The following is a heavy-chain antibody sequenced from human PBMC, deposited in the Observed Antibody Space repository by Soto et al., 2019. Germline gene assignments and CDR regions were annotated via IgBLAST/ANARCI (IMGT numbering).Heavy chain of an antibody. V-gene: IGHV3-33*01. CDR1: GFTFSSYG. CDR3: ARGAAYYYYYGMDV. D-gene: IGHD6-25*01. Sequence: GGSLRLSCAASGFTFSSYGMHWVRQAPGKGLEWVAVIWYDGSNKYYADSVKGRFTISRDNSKNTLYLQMNSLRAEDTAVYYCARGAAYYYYYGMDVWGQGTTVTVS. J-gene: IGHJ6*02. CDR2: IWYDGSNK.